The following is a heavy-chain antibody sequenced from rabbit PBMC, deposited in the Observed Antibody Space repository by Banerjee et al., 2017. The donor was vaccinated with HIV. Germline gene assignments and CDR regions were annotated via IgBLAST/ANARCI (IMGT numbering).Heavy chain of an antibody. J-gene: IGHJ4*01. V-gene: IGHV1S40*01. CDR3: ARAAGYTGYGYGYFTL. CDR2: IYTGSSGST. D-gene: IGHD6-1*01. Sequence: QSLEEPGGDLVKPGASLTLTCTASGFSFSSSYYMCWVRQAPGKGLEWIACIYTGSSGSTYYASWVNGRFTISRSTSLNTVDLKMTSLTAADTATYFCARAAGYTGYGYGYFTLWGQAPSSPS. CDR1: GFSFSSSYY.